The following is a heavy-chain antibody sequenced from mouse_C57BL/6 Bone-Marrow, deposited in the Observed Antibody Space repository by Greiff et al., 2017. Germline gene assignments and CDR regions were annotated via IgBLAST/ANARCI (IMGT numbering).Heavy chain of an antibody. CDR1: GYTFTDYY. Sequence: VQLQQSGPELVKPGASVKISCKASGYTFTDYYMNWVKQSHGKSLEWIGDINPNNGGTSYNQKFKGKATLTVDKSSSTAYMELRSLTSEDSAVYYCARGVGMDYWGQGTSVTVSS. CDR3: ARGVGMDY. V-gene: IGHV1-26*01. J-gene: IGHJ4*01. CDR2: INPNNGGT.